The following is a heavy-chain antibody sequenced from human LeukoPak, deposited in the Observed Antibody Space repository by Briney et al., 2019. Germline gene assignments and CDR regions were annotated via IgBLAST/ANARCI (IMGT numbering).Heavy chain of an antibody. Sequence: GASVKVSCKASGYTFTSYYMHWVRQAPGQGLEWMGIINPSGGSTSYAQKFQGRVTMTRDTSTSTVYMELSSLRSEDTAVYYCARDVVVPAANYYYYGMDVWGQGTTVTVSS. D-gene: IGHD2-2*01. CDR3: ARDVVVPAANYYYYGMDV. J-gene: IGHJ6*02. V-gene: IGHV1-46*01. CDR2: INPSGGST. CDR1: GYTFTSYY.